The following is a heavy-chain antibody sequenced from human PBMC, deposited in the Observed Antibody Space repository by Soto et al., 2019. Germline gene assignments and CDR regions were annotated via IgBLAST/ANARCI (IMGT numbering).Heavy chain of an antibody. CDR3: ARDRHLTWADGAFDI. D-gene: IGHD7-27*01. CDR1: GFTFSSYA. J-gene: IGHJ3*02. CDR2: ISYDGSNK. V-gene: IGHV3-30-3*01. Sequence: QVQLVESGGGVVQPGRSLRLSCAASGFTFSSYAMHWVRQAPGKGLEWVAVISYDGSNKYYADSVKGRFTISRDNSKNTLYLQMNSLRAEDTAVYYCARDRHLTWADGAFDIWGKGTMVTVSS.